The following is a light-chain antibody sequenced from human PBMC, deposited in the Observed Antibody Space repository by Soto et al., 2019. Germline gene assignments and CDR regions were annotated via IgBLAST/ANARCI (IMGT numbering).Light chain of an antibody. CDR2: DAS. V-gene: IGKV3-11*01. Sequence: EIVLTQSPGNLSLSPGERATLSCRASQSVSSYLAWYQQKPGQAPRLLIYDASNRATGIPARFSGSGSGTDFTLTISSLEPEDFAVYYCQQRSNWPTFGQGTRLEIK. CDR3: QQRSNWPT. CDR1: QSVSSY. J-gene: IGKJ5*01.